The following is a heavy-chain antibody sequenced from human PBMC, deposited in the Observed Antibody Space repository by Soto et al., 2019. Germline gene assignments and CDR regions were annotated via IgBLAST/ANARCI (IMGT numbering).Heavy chain of an antibody. V-gene: IGHV3-33*01. CDR3: ARERFRITGTTYYYGMDV. CDR1: GFTFSNYV. CDR2: IWFDGSNK. J-gene: IGHJ6*02. D-gene: IGHD1-7*01. Sequence: TGGSLRLSCAASGFTFSNYVMHWVRQAPGKGLEWVAVIWFDGSNKYYADSVKGRFTISRDNSKDTLYLQMNSLRAEDTAVYYCARERFRITGTTYYYGMDVWGQGTTVTVSS.